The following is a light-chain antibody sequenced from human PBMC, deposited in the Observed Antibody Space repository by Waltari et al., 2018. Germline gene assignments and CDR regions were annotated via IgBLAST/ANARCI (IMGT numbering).Light chain of an antibody. V-gene: IGLV1-51*01. J-gene: IGLJ3*02. CDR1: SSNIGSNF. Sequence: QSVLTQPPSVSAAPGQKVTISCSGSSSNIGSNFLSWYQQLPGTAPKLLIYDDNKRPSGIPDRFSGSKSGTSATLGITGLQTGDEANYDCGTWDNSLSAMVFGGGTKLTVL. CDR3: GTWDNSLSAMV. CDR2: DDN.